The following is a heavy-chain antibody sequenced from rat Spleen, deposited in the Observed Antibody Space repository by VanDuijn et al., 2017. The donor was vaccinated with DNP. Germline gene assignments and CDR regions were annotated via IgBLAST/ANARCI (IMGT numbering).Heavy chain of an antibody. V-gene: IGHV5-22*01. D-gene: IGHD1-12*02. J-gene: IGHJ4*01. CDR2: INYDGGST. CDR3: ARVGDLHDGGDGDVLDV. Sequence: EVQLVESGGGLVQPGRSLKLSCAASGFTFSDYYMAWVRQAPTKGLEWVAYINYDGGSTYYRDSVKGRFTISRDNAESTLYLQMNSLGSEDTATYYCARVGDLHDGGDGDVLDVWGQGTSVTVSS. CDR1: GFTFSDYY.